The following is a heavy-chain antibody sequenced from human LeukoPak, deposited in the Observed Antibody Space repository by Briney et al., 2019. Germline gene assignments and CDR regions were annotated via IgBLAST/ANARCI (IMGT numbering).Heavy chain of an antibody. CDR1: GGSFSGYY. Sequence: SETLSLTCAVYGGSFSGYYWSWIRQPPGKGLEWIGEINHSGSTNYNPSLKSRVTISVDTSKNQFSLKLSSVTAADTAVYYCARGRSSGWYNNYFDYWGQGTLVTVPS. D-gene: IGHD6-19*01. CDR3: ARGRSSGWYNNYFDY. J-gene: IGHJ4*02. V-gene: IGHV4-34*01. CDR2: INHSGST.